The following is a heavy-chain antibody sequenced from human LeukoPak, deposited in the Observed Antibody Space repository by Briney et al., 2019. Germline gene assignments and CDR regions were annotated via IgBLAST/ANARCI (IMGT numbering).Heavy chain of an antibody. CDR3: ARRVRGVNDAFDI. V-gene: IGHV4-34*01. CDR1: GGSFSGYY. CDR2: INHSGST. Sequence: SETLSLTCAVYGGSFSGYYWSWIRQPPGKGLEWIGEINHSGSTSYNPSLKSRVTISVDTSKNHFSLKLSSVTAADTAVYYCARRVRGVNDAFDIWGQGTMVTVSS. D-gene: IGHD3-10*01. J-gene: IGHJ3*02.